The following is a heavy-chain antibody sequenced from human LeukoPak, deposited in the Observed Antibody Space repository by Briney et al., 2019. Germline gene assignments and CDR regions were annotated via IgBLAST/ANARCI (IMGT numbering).Heavy chain of an antibody. CDR3: ASRAGIGSIDAFDV. V-gene: IGHV3-66*01. J-gene: IGHJ3*01. CDR2: IYNGGTT. D-gene: IGHD3-3*01. CDR1: RFIVSSNY. Sequence: PGGSLRLSCVDSRFIVSSNYMIWVRQAPGKGLEWVSVIYNGGTTYYADSVKGRFTISRDNSKDTVYLQMNSLRGEDTAVYYCASRAGIGSIDAFDVWGQGTMVTVSS.